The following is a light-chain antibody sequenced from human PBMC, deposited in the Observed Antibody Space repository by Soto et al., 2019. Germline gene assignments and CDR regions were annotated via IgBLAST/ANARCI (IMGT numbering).Light chain of an antibody. CDR3: QSYDSSLSGPYV. Sequence: QSVLTQPPSVSGASGQRVTISCTGSSSNIGAGYDVHWYQQLPGTAPKLLIYGNSNRPSGVPDRFSGSKSGTLASLAITGLQAEDEADYYCQSYDSSLSGPYVFGTGTKVTVL. CDR2: GNS. V-gene: IGLV1-40*01. J-gene: IGLJ1*01. CDR1: SSNIGAGYD.